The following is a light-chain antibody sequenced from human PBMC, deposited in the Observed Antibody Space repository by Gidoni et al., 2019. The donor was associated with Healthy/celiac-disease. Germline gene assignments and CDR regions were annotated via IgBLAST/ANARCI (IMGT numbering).Light chain of an antibody. V-gene: IGLV2-11*01. CDR2: DVS. CDR3: CSYAGSYTFDVV. CDR1: SSDVGGYNY. J-gene: IGLJ2*01. Sequence: QSALTQPRSVSGSPGQSVTISCTGTSSDVGGYNYVSLYQQHPGKAPKLMIYDVSKRPSGVPERFSGSKSGNTASLTISGLQAEDEADYYCCSYAGSYTFDVVFGGGTKLTVL.